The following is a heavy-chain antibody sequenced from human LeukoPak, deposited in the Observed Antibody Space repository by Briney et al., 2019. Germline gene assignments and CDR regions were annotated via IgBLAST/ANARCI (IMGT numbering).Heavy chain of an antibody. V-gene: IGHV3-23*01. J-gene: IGHJ4*02. CDR3: AKEEYYYGSASYYHLLPG. Sequence: GGSLRLSCAASGFTFSSYAMSWVRQAPGKGVEWVSAISGSGGSTYYADSVKGGFTIYRENSKNSMDLKMKSLTAEDTAVYYCAKEEYYYGSASYYHLLPGWGQGTLVTVSS. D-gene: IGHD3-10*01. CDR1: GFTFSSYA. CDR2: ISGSGGST.